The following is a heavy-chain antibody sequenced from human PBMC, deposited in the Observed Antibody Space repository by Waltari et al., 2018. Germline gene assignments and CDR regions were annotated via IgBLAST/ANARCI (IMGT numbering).Heavy chain of an antibody. CDR3: ARVPIFDWLVSGFDL. CDR1: GYSFTAYY. J-gene: IGHJ5*02. D-gene: IGHD3-9*01. CDR2: INPNSGAT. V-gene: IGHV1-2*02. Sequence: QVHLVQSGGEVQKPGASVKVSCKASGYSFTAYYIHWVRQAPGQGLEWRGWINPNSGATNYAQKLQDRVTVTRDTSSSTAYMELSSLTSGDTAVYYCARVPIFDWLVSGFDLWGQGTLVTVSS.